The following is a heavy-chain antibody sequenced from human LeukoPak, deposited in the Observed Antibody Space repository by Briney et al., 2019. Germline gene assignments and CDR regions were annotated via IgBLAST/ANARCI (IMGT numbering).Heavy chain of an antibody. J-gene: IGHJ4*02. Sequence: SETLSLTCTVSGGPISSYYWSWVRQPPGKGLEWIGYILTSGTTNYNPSLKSRVTISVDTSKNQFSLKLSSVTAADTAVYYCARLRVWECYLYYFDYCGQGTLVTVSS. CDR3: ARLRVWECYLYYFDY. D-gene: IGHD4/OR15-4a*01. CDR1: GGPISSYY. V-gene: IGHV4-4*09. CDR2: ILTSGTT.